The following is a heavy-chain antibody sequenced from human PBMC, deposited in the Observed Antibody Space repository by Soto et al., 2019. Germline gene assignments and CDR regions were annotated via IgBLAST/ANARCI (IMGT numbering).Heavy chain of an antibody. CDR1: GYTFTTYG. D-gene: IGHD2-2*01. CDR2: SSTSNGNT. V-gene: IGHV1-18*01. J-gene: IGHJ4*02. Sequence: GASVKVSCKASGYTFTTYGISWVRQAPGQGLEWMGWSSTSNGNTKYAQKVEGRVTMTTDTSTSTAYMELRSLGTDDTAVYYCAREYCTSTSCYGVDYWGQGILVTVSS. CDR3: AREYCTSTSCYGVDY.